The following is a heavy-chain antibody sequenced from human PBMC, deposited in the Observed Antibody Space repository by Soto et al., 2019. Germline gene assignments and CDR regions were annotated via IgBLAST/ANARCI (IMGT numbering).Heavy chain of an antibody. CDR1: GGSFSHNY. J-gene: IGHJ4*02. Sequence: SETLSLTCAVYGGSFSHNYWTWFRQPPGKGLEWIGEISPSGTTKYIPSLKSRGTISVDTSRKQFFLKVTSVSAADTAVYYCAKSVWFGKELEIWGPGNLVTVSS. CDR2: ISPSGTT. V-gene: IGHV4-34*01. CDR3: AKSVWFGKELEI. D-gene: IGHD3-10*01.